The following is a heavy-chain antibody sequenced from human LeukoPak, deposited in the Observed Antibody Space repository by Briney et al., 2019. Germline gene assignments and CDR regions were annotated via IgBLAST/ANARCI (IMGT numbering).Heavy chain of an antibody. Sequence: GASVKVSCKASGYRFIGYNIDWVRQAPGQSPEWMGRINAENGDTKYSEKFQGRVTITRDTFASTSYMELSSLRSEDTAVYYCARDQYNVIDSWGQGTLVTVSS. CDR2: INAENGDT. CDR1: GYRFIGYN. CDR3: ARDQYNVIDS. V-gene: IGHV1-3*01. J-gene: IGHJ4*02. D-gene: IGHD1-14*01.